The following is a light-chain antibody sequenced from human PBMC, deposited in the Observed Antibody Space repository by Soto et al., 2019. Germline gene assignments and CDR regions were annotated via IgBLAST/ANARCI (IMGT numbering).Light chain of an antibody. CDR1: QTVRNNY. Sequence: EFVLTQSPGTLSLSPGERATLSCRASQTVRNNYLAWYQQKPGQAPRLLIYDASSRATGIPDRFSGGGSGTDFTLTISRLEPEDFAVYYCQQRSNWQGATFGGGTKVDIK. J-gene: IGKJ4*01. V-gene: IGKV3D-20*02. CDR3: QQRSNWQGAT. CDR2: DAS.